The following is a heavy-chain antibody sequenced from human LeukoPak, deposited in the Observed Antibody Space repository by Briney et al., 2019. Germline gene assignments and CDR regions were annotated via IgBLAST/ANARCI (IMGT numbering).Heavy chain of an antibody. V-gene: IGHV1-3*01. D-gene: IGHD4-11*01. CDR1: GYTFTHYA. CDR2: INAGNGDT. J-gene: IGHJ6*02. CDR3: ASMTTVTLSLYYYYGMDV. Sequence: ASVKVSCKASGYTFTHYALHWVRQAPGQRLEWMGWINAGNGDTKYSQKFEARVTMTRDTSATTVYMELSSLRSEDTAVYYCASMTTVTLSLYYYYGMDVWGQGTTVTVSS.